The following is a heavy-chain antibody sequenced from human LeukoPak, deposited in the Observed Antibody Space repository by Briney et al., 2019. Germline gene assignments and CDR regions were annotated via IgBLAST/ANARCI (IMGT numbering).Heavy chain of an antibody. Sequence: GGSLRLSCAASGFTFSSYSMNWVRQAPGKGLEWVSSISSRSSYIYYADSVKGRFTISRDNAKNSLYLQMNSLRAEDTAVYYCAGDHYHYYYYGMDVWGKGTTVTVSS. CDR1: GFTFSSYS. V-gene: IGHV3-21*01. CDR3: AGDHYHYYYYGMDV. J-gene: IGHJ6*04. CDR2: ISSRSSYI. D-gene: IGHD3-10*01.